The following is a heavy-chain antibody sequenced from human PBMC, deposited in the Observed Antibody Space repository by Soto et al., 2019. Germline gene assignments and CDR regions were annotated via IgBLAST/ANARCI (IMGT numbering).Heavy chain of an antibody. J-gene: IGHJ6*03. CDR3: ARDDYYMDV. CDR1: GGSISSYY. Sequence: SETLSLTCTVSGGSISSYYWSWIRQPPGKGLEWIGYIYYSGSTYYNPSLRSRVTISVDTSKNQFSLKLSSVTAADTAVYYCARDDYYMDVWGKGTTVTVSS. V-gene: IGHV4-59*01. CDR2: IYYSGST.